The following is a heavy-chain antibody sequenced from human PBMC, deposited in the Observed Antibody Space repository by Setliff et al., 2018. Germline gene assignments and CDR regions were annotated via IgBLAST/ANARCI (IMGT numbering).Heavy chain of an antibody. CDR2: ISSSSSTI. J-gene: IGHJ4*02. CDR3: ARGPGLSAVSTFYFDY. D-gene: IGHD2-2*01. V-gene: IGHV3-48*01. Sequence: GGSLRLSCAASGFTFSSYWMSWVRQAPGKGLEWVSYISSSSSTIYYADSVKGRFTISRDNAKNSLYLQMNSLRAEDTAVYYCARGPGLSAVSTFYFDYWGQGTLVTVSS. CDR1: GFTFSSYW.